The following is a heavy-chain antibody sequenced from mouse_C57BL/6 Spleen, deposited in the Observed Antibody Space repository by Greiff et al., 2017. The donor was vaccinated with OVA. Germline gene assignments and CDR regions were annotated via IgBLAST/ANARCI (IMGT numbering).Heavy chain of an antibody. CDR3: ARDPGGPRYFDV. V-gene: IGHV5-16*01. D-gene: IGHD1-1*02. Sequence: EVQGVESGGGLVQPGSSLKLSCTASGFTFSDYYMDWVRQVPEKGLEWVAHINCDGSSNYYLDSLKGRFIISRDNAKNILYLQMISLKSEDTATYYCARDPGGPRYFDVWGTGTTVTVSS. CDR1: GFTFSDYY. CDR2: INCDGSSN. J-gene: IGHJ1*03.